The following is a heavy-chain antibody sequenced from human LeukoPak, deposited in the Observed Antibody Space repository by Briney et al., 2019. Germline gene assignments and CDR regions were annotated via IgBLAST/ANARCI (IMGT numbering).Heavy chain of an antibody. CDR1: GGSVSSGGYY. CDR3: ARETSSYYFDY. D-gene: IGHD6-13*01. J-gene: IGHJ4*02. Sequence: SETLSLTCTVSGGSVSSGGYYWSWIRQPPGKGLEWIGYIYYSGSTYYNPSLKSRVTISVDTSKNQFSLKLNSVTAADTAVFYCARETSSYYFDYWGQGTLVTVSS. CDR2: IYYSGST. V-gene: IGHV4-31*03.